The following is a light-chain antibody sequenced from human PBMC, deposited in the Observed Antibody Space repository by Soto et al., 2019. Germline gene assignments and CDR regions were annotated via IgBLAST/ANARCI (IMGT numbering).Light chain of an antibody. CDR3: QQYFTSPWP. V-gene: IGKV1-5*01. J-gene: IGKJ1*01. CDR2: DAS. Sequence: DIQMTQSPSTLSASVGDRVTITCRASQSISNWLAWYQQKPGKAPNLLISDASSLESGVPTRFSGSGSGTEFTLTISSLQPDDFAPYHCQQYFTSPWPFGQGTKVEIK. CDR1: QSISNW.